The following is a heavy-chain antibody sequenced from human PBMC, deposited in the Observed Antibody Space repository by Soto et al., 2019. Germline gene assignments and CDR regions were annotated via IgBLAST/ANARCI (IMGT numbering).Heavy chain of an antibody. CDR1: GFTFSSYA. D-gene: IGHD3-10*01. J-gene: IGHJ4*02. V-gene: IGHV3-23*01. CDR3: DTAFYYRLDY. Sequence: GGSLRLPCAASGFTFSSYAMGWVRQAPGEGLEWVSPTSGRGGSTYYADSVKGRVTSSRDNSKNTLYLQMNSLRAEATAVYYCDTAFYYRLDYWGQGALVTVS. CDR2: TSGRGGST.